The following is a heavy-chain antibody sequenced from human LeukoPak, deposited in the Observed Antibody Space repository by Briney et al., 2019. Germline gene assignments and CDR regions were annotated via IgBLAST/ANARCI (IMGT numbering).Heavy chain of an antibody. Sequence: ASVKVSCKASGYTFTGYYMHWVRRAPGQGLEWMGRINPNSGGTNYAQKFQGRVTMTRDTSISTAYMELSRLRSDDTAVYYCARVLKQQGSSAFDIWGQGTMVTVSS. CDR2: INPNSGGT. V-gene: IGHV1-2*06. D-gene: IGHD6-13*01. CDR1: GYTFTGYY. CDR3: ARVLKQQGSSAFDI. J-gene: IGHJ3*02.